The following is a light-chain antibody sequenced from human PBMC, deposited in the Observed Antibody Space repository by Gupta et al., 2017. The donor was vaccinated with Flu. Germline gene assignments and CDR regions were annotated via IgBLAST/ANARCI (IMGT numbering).Light chain of an antibody. CDR2: KAS. CDR1: RSINGD. Sequence: SASVGDRVTISWRSKRSINGDGDRYHQRSEQRPNLLIKKAIHKASNWEGEAPPRFSGSGSGTEFRLKISRVEAEDVATYYCKYYEGEPWTFGPGTKVEIK. CDR3: KYYEGEPWT. V-gene: IGKV1-5*03. J-gene: IGKJ1*01.